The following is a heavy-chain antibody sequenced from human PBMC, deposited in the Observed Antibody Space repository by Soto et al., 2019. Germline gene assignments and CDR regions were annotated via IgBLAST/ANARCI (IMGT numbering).Heavy chain of an antibody. Sequence: GGSLRLSCASSGFNFSFYAMHWVRQTPGKGLEWVAVISFDGNNIYYADSVRGRFTISRDSSSSMLYLQMNNLQPEHSAIYYCGTVGCRSICCVPRFDSWGQGTMVTVSS. D-gene: IGHD6-6*01. CDR2: ISFDGNNI. CDR3: GTVGCRSICCVPRFDS. CDR1: GFNFSFYA. J-gene: IGHJ4*02. V-gene: IGHV3-30-3*01.